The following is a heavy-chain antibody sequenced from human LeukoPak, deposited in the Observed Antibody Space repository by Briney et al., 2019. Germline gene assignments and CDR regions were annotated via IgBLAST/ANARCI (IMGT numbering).Heavy chain of an antibody. Sequence: PGGSLRLSCAASGFTFSGSAMHWVRQASGKGLEWVGRIRSKANSYATAYAASVKGRFTISRDDSKNTAYLQMNSLKTEDTAVYYCTPHGERYCSGGSCEIDYWGQGTLVTVSS. V-gene: IGHV3-73*01. D-gene: IGHD2-15*01. J-gene: IGHJ4*02. CDR1: GFTFSGSA. CDR3: TPHGERYCSGGSCEIDY. CDR2: IRSKANSYAT.